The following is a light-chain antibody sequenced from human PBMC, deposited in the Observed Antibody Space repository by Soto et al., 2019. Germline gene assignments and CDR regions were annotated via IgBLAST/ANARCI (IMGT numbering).Light chain of an antibody. V-gene: IGLV2-14*01. J-gene: IGLJ1*01. CDR3: SSYTTSNTRQIV. CDR1: SSDVGGYNY. Sequence: QSALTQPASVSGSPGQSITISCTGTSSDVGGYNYVSWYQQHPGKAPKFMIYDVSNRPSGVSNRFSGSKSGNTASLTISGLQAEDEAAYYCSSYTTSNTRQIVFGTGTKVTVL. CDR2: DVS.